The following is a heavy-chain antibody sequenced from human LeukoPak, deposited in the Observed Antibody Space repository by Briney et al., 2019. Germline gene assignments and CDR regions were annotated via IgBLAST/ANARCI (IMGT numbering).Heavy chain of an antibody. V-gene: IGHV3-30*03. CDR2: ISYDGSNK. Sequence: GRSLRLSCAASGFTFSSYGMHWVRQAPGKGLEWVAVISYDGSNKYYADSVKGRFTISRDNSKNTLYLQMNSLRAEDTAVYYCARIGLYSSSWYFDIWGQGTMVTVSS. J-gene: IGHJ3*02. CDR1: GFTFSSYG. D-gene: IGHD6-13*01. CDR3: ARIGLYSSSWYFDI.